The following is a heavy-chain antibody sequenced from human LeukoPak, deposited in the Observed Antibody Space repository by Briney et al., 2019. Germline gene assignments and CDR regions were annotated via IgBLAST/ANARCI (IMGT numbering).Heavy chain of an antibody. Sequence: ASVKVSCKASGYTFTSYYMHWVRQAPGQGLEWMGIINPSGGSTSYAQKFQGRVTMTRDTSTSTVYMELSSLRSEDTAVYYCAILPLGYWSGGSCYDDDYWGQGTLVTVSS. J-gene: IGHJ4*02. CDR3: AILPLGYWSGGSCYDDDY. CDR1: GYTFTSYY. D-gene: IGHD2-15*01. V-gene: IGHV1-46*01. CDR2: INPSGGST.